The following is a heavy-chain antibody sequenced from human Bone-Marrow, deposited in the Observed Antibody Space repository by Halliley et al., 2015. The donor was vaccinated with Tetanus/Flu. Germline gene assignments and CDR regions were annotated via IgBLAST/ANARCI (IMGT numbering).Heavy chain of an antibody. Sequence: LRLSCAVSGGSLSPYFWSWIRQTPGKGLEWIGEINHKGTINYNPSLKSRLTISVDTSKNEFSLPLGSVTAADTAVYYCARDQSSDSYGSFFDYGGQGTLVTGSS. CDR3: ARDQSSDSYGSFFDY. CDR1: GGSLSPYF. J-gene: IGHJ4*02. D-gene: IGHD6-19*01. CDR2: INHKGTI. V-gene: IGHV4-34*01.